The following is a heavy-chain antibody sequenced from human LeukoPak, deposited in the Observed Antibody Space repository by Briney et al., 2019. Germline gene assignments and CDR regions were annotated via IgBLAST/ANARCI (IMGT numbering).Heavy chain of an antibody. D-gene: IGHD1-26*01. CDR2: IRYDGSNK. CDR1: GFTFSSYG. J-gene: IGHJ6*03. Sequence: GGSLRLSCAASGFTFSSYGMHWVRQAPGKGLEWVAFIRYDGSNKYYADSVKGRFTISRDNSKNTLYLQMNSLRAEDTAVYYCAKDGGSTQAIYYYYYYYMDVWGKGTTVTVSS. CDR3: AKDGGSTQAIYYYYYYYMDV. V-gene: IGHV3-30*02.